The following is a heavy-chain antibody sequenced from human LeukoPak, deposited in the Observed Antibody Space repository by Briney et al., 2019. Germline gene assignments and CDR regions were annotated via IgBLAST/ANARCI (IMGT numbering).Heavy chain of an antibody. D-gene: IGHD3-10*01. J-gene: IGHJ5*02. V-gene: IGHV4-34*01. CDR3: ARPHYGSGSYGFDP. CDR1: GGSFSGYY. Sequence: PSETLSLTCAVYGGSFSGYYWSWIRQPPGKGLEWIGEIDHSGSTNYNPSLKSRVTISVDTSKNQFSLKLSSVTAADTAVYYRARPHYGSGSYGFDPWGQGTLVTVSS. CDR2: IDHSGST.